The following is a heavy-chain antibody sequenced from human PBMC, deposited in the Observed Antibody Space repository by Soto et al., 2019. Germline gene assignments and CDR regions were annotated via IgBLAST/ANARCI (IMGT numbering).Heavy chain of an antibody. J-gene: IGHJ6*02. CDR1: RDSVSSNSAL. CDR2: TYYRSKWYN. CDR3: ARGPYYYGLDV. V-gene: IGHV6-1*01. Sequence: SQTLSLTCAISRDSVSSNSALWTWIRQSPSRGLEWLGRTYYRSKWYNDYAVSVKSRITINPDTSKNQFSLQLNSVTPDDTAIYYCARGPYYYGLDVWGLGTTVTVSS.